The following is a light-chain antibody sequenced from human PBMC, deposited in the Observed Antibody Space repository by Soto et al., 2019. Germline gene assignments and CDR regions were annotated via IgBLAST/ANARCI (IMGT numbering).Light chain of an antibody. Sequence: DIRMTQSPSSLSASVGDRVTITCQASQDISNYLKWYQQKPGKAPKLLIYDASNLETGVPSRFSGSGSGTDFTLTISSLQPEDSATYYCQQYDNLPGTFGQGTKVDIK. J-gene: IGKJ2*01. CDR2: DAS. CDR1: QDISNY. V-gene: IGKV1-33*01. CDR3: QQYDNLPGT.